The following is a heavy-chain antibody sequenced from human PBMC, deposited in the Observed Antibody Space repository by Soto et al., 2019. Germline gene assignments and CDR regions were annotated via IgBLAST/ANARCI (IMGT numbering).Heavy chain of an antibody. CDR2: ISAHNGNT. CDR1: GYTFTSYG. J-gene: IGHJ4*02. Sequence: QVHLVQSGAEVKKPGASVKVSCKGSGYTFTSYGITWVRQAPGQGLEWMGWISAHNGNTNYAQKLQGRVTVTRDTSTGTAYMELRRLRSDDTAVYYFARGGYGDYWGQGALVTVSS. CDR3: ARGGYGDY. V-gene: IGHV1-18*01. D-gene: IGHD1-1*01.